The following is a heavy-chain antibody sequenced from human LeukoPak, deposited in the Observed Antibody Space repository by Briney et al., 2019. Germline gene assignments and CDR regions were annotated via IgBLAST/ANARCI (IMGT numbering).Heavy chain of an antibody. J-gene: IGHJ4*02. D-gene: IGHD2-15*01. CDR1: GYSISSGYY. V-gene: IGHV4-38-2*02. CDR3: ARDVVVVVAATPDY. Sequence: PSETLSLTCTVSGYSISSGYYWGWIRQPPGKGLEWIGSIYHSGSTYYNPSLKSRVTISVDTSKNQFSLKLCSVTAADTAVYYCARDVVVVVAATPDYWGQGTLVTVSS. CDR2: IYHSGST.